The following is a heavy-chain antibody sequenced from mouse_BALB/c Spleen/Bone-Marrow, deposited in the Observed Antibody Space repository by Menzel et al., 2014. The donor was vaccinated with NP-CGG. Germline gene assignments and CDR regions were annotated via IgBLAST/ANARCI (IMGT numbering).Heavy chain of an antibody. D-gene: IGHD2-1*01. V-gene: IGHV5-12*01. J-gene: IGHJ3*01. CDR2: ISNGGNNT. CDR1: GFTFSDYY. Sequence: EVKLQESGGGLVQPGGSLKLSCTASGFTFSDYYMYWVRQTPEKRLEWVANISNGGNNTFYLDTVKGRFTISRDNAKNTLCLQMSRLKSEDTAMYYCARHDGIYASCFASWGQGTPVTVSA. CDR3: ARHDGIYASCFAS.